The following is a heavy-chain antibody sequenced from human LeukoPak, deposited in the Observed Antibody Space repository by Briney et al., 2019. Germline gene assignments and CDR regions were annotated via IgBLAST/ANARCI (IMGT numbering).Heavy chain of an antibody. J-gene: IGHJ4*02. CDR1: GFTFSSYE. CDR2: ISSSGVNI. CDR3: ARNIAVAGRSFDS. D-gene: IGHD6-13*01. V-gene: IGHV3-48*03. Sequence: GGSLRLSCAASGFTFSSYEMNWVRKAPGKGLVWVSYISSSGVNISSADSVKGRLTISRDNAKNSLYLQMSSLRAEDTAVYYCARNIAVAGRSFDSWGQGTLVTFSS.